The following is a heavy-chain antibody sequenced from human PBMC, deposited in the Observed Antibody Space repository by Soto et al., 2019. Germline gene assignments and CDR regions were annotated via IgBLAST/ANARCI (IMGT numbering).Heavy chain of an antibody. D-gene: IGHD6-19*01. CDR3: ARGSRIAVAGNPFSDY. J-gene: IGHJ4*02. CDR2: INPNSGDT. Sequence: QVQLVQSGAEVKKPGASVKVSCKASGYIFTGYYMHWVRQAPGQGLEWMGWINPNSGDTNYAQKFQGWVTMTRDTXIXXGYMELSRRTFDDTAVYYCARGSRIAVAGNPFSDYWGQGTLVTVSS. CDR1: GYIFTGYY. V-gene: IGHV1-2*04.